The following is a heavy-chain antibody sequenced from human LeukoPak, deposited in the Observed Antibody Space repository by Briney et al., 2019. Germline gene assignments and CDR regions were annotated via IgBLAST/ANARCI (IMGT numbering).Heavy chain of an antibody. V-gene: IGHV1-2*02. CDR1: GYTFTDYY. J-gene: IGHJ5*02. CDR2: INPNGGGA. CDR3: ARVRGITATTSDWFDP. Sequence: ASVKVSCKASGYTFTDYYIHWVRQAPGQGLEWMGWINPNGGGAIFAQKFKGRVTITRDTSISAAYMEVSRLMYDDTAVYYCARVRGITATTSDWFDPWGQGTLVTVSS. D-gene: IGHD1/OR15-1a*01.